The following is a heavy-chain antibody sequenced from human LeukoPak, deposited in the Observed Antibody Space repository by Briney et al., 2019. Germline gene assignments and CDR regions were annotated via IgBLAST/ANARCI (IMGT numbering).Heavy chain of an antibody. J-gene: IGHJ3*02. CDR1: GGTFSSYA. CDR2: IIPILGIA. D-gene: IGHD3-3*01. Sequence: GASVKVSCKASGGTFSSYAISWVRQAPGQGLEWMGRIIPILGIANYAQKFQGRVTITTDESTSTAYMELSSLRSEDTAVYYCARPARIFWSGYLDAFDIWGQGTMVTVSS. V-gene: IGHV1-69*04. CDR3: ARPARIFWSGYLDAFDI.